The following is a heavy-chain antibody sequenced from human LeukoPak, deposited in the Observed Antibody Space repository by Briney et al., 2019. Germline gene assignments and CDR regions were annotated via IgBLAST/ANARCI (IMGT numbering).Heavy chain of an antibody. CDR1: GFTFSDYY. CDR2: ISSSSSYI. V-gene: IGHV3-11*06. J-gene: IGHJ4*02. CDR3: ARPYCDSTTCYYNDY. D-gene: IGHD2-2*01. Sequence: PGGSLRLSCAASGFTFSDYYMSWIRQAPGKGLEWVSSISSSSSYICYADSVKGRFTISRDNAKNSLYLQMNSVRAEDTAVYYCARPYCDSTTCYYNDYWGQGTLVTVSS.